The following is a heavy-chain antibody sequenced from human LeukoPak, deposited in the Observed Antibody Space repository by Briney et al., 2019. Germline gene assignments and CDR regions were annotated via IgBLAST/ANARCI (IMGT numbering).Heavy chain of an antibody. CDR1: GCIFTRYW. Sequence: GESLESSFKSSGCIFTRYWIGWGGPRPGKGGEWMGSNYPGDCDTKYSPYFQGQVTISAGKTINTAYLQWSSLKASDTAIYYCARRGEAMDPFDYWGQGTLVTVSS. CDR2: NYPGDCDT. D-gene: IGHD5-18*01. CDR3: ARRGEAMDPFDY. V-gene: IGHV5-51*01. J-gene: IGHJ4*02.